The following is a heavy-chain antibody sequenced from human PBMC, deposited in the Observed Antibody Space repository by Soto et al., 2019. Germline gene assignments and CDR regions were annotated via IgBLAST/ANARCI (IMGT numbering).Heavy chain of an antibody. CDR2: IGGSGGNR. CDR3: ARVASDYINSVDH. Sequence: DVQLLESGGGLVQPGGSLRLSCAASGFTFNAYAMTWVRQAPEKGLEWVSAIGGSGGNRYYAGSVRGPFTIARDNSKDTVDLQMNSLRVEDTAVYYCARVASDYINSVDHWGQAILVSVSS. D-gene: IGHD4-4*01. V-gene: IGHV3-23*01. J-gene: IGHJ4*02. CDR1: GFTFNAYA.